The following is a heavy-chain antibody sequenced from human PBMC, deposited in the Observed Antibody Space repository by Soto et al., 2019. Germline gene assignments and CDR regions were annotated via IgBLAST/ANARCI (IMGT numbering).Heavy chain of an antibody. J-gene: IGHJ2*01. CDR3: ARESHDILTGPPWVWYFDL. V-gene: IGHV4-34*01. CDR2: INDRGSI. CDR1: GGSFSGYY. D-gene: IGHD3-9*01. Sequence: QVQLQQWGAGPLRPLETLSLTCGVSGGSFSGYYWSWIRQSPGQGLEWIGEINDRGSINYNPALKSRVSISVGPSKNHYSRTLRSVTAADTAVYYCARESHDILTGPPWVWYFDLWGRGTLVTVSS.